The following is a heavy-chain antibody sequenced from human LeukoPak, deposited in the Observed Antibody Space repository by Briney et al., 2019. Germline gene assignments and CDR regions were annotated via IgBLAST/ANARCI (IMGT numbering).Heavy chain of an antibody. J-gene: IGHJ4*02. V-gene: IGHV3-48*03. CDR1: GFTFSSYE. CDR3: AKDGESYSYGHAAY. CDR2: ISSSGSTI. D-gene: IGHD5-18*01. Sequence: GGSLRLSCAASGFTFSSYEMNWVRQAPGKGLEWVSYISSSGSTIHYADSVKGRFTISRDNAKNSLYLQMNSLRAEDTAVYYCAKDGESYSYGHAAYWGQGTLVTVSS.